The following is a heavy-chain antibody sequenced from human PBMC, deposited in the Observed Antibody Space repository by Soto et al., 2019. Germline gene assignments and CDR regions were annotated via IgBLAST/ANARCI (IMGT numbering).Heavy chain of an antibody. V-gene: IGHV4-38-2*01. CDR2: MYHGGFS. D-gene: IGHD2-15*01. CDR1: GYAINSGYY. J-gene: IGHJ4*02. Sequence: SETLSLTCGVSGYAINSGYYWGWIRQSPGKGLEWIGNMYHGGFSYYNPSLKGRVTISVDTWKNRFSLNLRSVTAADTAVYYCARTVVVVVSNVPDYFGYWGPGNAGHRLL. CDR3: ARTVVVVVSNVPDYFGY.